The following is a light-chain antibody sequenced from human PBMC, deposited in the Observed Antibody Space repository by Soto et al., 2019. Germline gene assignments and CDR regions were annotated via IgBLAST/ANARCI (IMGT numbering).Light chain of an antibody. J-gene: IGKJ1*01. CDR2: AKS. CDR1: QRVNSDY. Sequence: DIVLMHSPDTLPLSPGERATLSFSTSQRVNSDYLAWYRQKPDQAPSLLMYAKSTRATGIPDRFYGSGSGTDFTLTIYRLEPEDFAVYYCQQYGNSPQTFGQGTKVDIK. V-gene: IGKV3-20*01. CDR3: QQYGNSPQT.